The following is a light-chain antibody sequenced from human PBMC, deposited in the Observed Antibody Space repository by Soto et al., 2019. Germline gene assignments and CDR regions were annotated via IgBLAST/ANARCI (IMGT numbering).Light chain of an antibody. V-gene: IGKV3-15*01. CDR1: QGVGSN. J-gene: IGKJ1*01. Sequence: EIVMTQSPATLSVSPGERATLSCRASQGVGSNLAWYQQKPGQAPRLLIYGTSTRATGIPARFSGSGSGTEFTLTISSLQSEDFAVYHCQQHNNWPWTFGQGTKVEIK. CDR2: GTS. CDR3: QQHNNWPWT.